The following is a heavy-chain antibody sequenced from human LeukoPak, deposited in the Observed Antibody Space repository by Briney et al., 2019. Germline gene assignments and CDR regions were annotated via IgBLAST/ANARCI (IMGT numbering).Heavy chain of an antibody. Sequence: SETLSLTCAVYGVSFSGYYWSWIRQPPGKGLEWIGEINHSGSTNYNPSLKSRVTISVDTSKNQFSLKLSSVTAADTAVYYCAREEWELPRDYWGQGTLVTVSS. CDR2: INHSGST. CDR3: AREEWELPRDY. D-gene: IGHD1-26*01. J-gene: IGHJ4*02. CDR1: GVSFSGYY. V-gene: IGHV4-34*01.